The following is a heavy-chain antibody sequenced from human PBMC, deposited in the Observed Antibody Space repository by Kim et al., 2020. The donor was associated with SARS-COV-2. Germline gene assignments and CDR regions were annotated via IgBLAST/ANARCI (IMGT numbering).Heavy chain of an antibody. CDR2: IIPIFGTA. Sequence: SVKVSCKASGGTFSSYAISWVRQAPGQGLEWMGGIIPIFGTANYAQKFQGRVTITADESTSTAYMELSSLRSEDTAVYYCARDSWGDQDRAGAEPPWRGIAVEGYYYYYGMDVWGQGTTVTVSS. CDR1: GGTFSSYA. CDR3: ARDSWGDQDRAGAEPPWRGIAVEGYYYYYGMDV. D-gene: IGHD6-19*01. J-gene: IGHJ6*02. V-gene: IGHV1-69*13.